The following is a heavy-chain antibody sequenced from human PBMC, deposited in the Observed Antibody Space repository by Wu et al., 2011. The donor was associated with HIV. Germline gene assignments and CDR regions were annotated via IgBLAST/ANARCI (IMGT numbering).Heavy chain of an antibody. V-gene: IGHV1-69*06. CDR1: GYTFSIYG. D-gene: IGHD1-26*01. J-gene: IGHJ4*01. CDR3: ATRVSKSSGHD. Sequence: QVQLVQSGAEVKKSGASVKVSCKASGYTFSIYGINWVRQAPGQGLEWMGGIIAMFGTSNYAQKFQGRVTITADKSTSTAYMELSSLRSEDTAVYYCATRVSKSSGHDWGQGTLVTVSS. CDR2: IIAMFGTS.